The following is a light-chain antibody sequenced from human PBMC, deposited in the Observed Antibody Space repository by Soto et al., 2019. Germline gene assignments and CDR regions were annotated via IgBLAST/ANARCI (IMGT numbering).Light chain of an antibody. Sequence: DIVMTQSPLSLPVIPGEPASISCRPSQSLLHSNGYKYLDWYLQKPGQSPQLLIYLGSNRASGVPDRFSGSGSGTDFTLKISRVEAEDVGVYYCMQALQSPITFGQGTRLEIK. V-gene: IGKV2-28*01. CDR2: LGS. CDR1: QSLLHSNGYKY. CDR3: MQALQSPIT. J-gene: IGKJ5*01.